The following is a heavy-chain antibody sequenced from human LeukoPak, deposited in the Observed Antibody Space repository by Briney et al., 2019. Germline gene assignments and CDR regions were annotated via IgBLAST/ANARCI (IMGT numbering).Heavy chain of an antibody. J-gene: IGHJ4*02. CDR2: IYYSGSS. CDR1: GGSISSSSYF. Sequence: SETLSLTCTVSGGSISSSSYFWGWIRQPPEKGLEWIGSIYYSGSSYYNPSLKSRVTISVDTSKNQFSLKLSSVTAADTAVYYCARKRGSYVFDYWGQGTLVTVSS. CDR3: ARKRGSYVFDY. V-gene: IGHV4-39*01. D-gene: IGHD1-26*01.